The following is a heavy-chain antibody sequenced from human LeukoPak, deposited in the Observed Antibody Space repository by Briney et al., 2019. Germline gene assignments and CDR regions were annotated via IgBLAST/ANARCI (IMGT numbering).Heavy chain of an antibody. CDR3: ARVGSGSSYRPFDY. D-gene: IGHD3-10*01. Sequence: GGSLRLSCAASGFTFSSYGMSWVRQTPGNGPEWVANIKEDESEKNYVDSVKGRFTISRDSAKNSLYLQMNSLRAEDTAVYYCARVGSGSSYRPFDYWGQGTLVTVSS. J-gene: IGHJ4*02. CDR1: GFTFSSYG. V-gene: IGHV3-7*01. CDR2: IKEDESEK.